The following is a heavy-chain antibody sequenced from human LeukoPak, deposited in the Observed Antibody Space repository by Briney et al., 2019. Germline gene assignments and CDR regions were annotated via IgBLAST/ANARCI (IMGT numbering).Heavy chain of an antibody. CDR3: ARDHRYSYGYALYYYYGMDV. CDR2: ISGSGGST. D-gene: IGHD5-18*01. V-gene: IGHV3-23*01. Sequence: GSLRLSCAASGFTFSSYAMSWVRQAPGKGLEWVSAISGSGGSTYYADSVKGRFTISRDNSKNTLYLQMNSLRAEDTAVYYCARDHRYSYGYALYYYYGMDVWGQGTTVTVSS. CDR1: GFTFSSYA. J-gene: IGHJ6*02.